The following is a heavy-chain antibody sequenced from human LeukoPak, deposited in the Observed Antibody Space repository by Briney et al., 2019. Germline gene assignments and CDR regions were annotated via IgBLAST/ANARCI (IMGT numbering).Heavy chain of an antibody. CDR1: GFTFSSYG. D-gene: IGHD6-19*01. CDR2: ISGSGGRT. J-gene: IGHJ4*02. Sequence: GGSLRLSCAASGFTFSSYGMHWVRQAPGKGLEWVSSISGSGGRTYYADSVKGRFTISRDNSKNTLYLQMNSLRAEDTAVYYCAKDGNKYSSGWSPFDYWGQGTLVTVSS. CDR3: AKDGNKYSSGWSPFDY. V-gene: IGHV3-23*01.